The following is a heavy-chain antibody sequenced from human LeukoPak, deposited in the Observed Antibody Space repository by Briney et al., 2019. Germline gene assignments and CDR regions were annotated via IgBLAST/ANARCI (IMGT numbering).Heavy chain of an antibody. V-gene: IGHV3-21*05. CDR1: GYTFPSYS. D-gene: IGHD3-10*01. CDR2: VGTGGDDI. Sequence: PGGSLRLSCAASGYTFPSYSLNGVRQSPGKSLEWISYVGTGGDDIYYADSVTGRFTISRDNAEKSVYLQMNSLRVEDTAVYYCVRGGRGRDDYFDYWGQGTQVTVSS. J-gene: IGHJ4*02. CDR3: VRGGRGRDDYFDY.